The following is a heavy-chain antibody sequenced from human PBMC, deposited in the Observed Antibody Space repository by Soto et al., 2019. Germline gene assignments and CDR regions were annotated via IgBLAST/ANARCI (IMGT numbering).Heavy chain of an antibody. D-gene: IGHD6-13*01. CDR1: GFTFSSYG. CDR3: AKFGNTGYSSSWSVPVFGYYGMDV. V-gene: IGHV3-30*18. CDR2: ISYDGSNK. J-gene: IGHJ6*02. Sequence: QVQLVESGGGVVQPGRSLRLSCAASGFTFSSYGMHWVRQAPGKGLEWVAVISYDGSNKYYADSVKGRFTISRDNCKNTLYLQMNSLRAEDTAVYYCAKFGNTGYSSSWSVPVFGYYGMDVWGQGTTVTVSS.